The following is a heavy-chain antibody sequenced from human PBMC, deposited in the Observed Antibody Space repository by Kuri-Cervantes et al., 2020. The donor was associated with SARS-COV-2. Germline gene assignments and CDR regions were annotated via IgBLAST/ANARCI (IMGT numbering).Heavy chain of an antibody. Sequence: GGSLRLSCTASGFTFSSYSMNWVRQAPGKGLEWVSYISSSSSTIYYADSVKGRFTISRDNAKNSLYLQMNSLRAEDTAVYYCARAGDIVVEGPAVPLPHWYFDLWGRGTLVTVSS. CDR3: ARAGDIVVEGPAVPLPHWYFDL. V-gene: IGHV3-48*01. CDR1: GFTFSSYS. CDR2: ISSSSSTI. J-gene: IGHJ2*01. D-gene: IGHD2-2*01.